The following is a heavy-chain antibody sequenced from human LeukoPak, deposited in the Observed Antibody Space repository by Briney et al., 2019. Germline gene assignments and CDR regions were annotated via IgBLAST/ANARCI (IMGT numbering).Heavy chain of an antibody. J-gene: IGHJ3*02. V-gene: IGHV4-39*01. CDR2: IYYSGST. D-gene: IGHD2-2*01. CDR1: GGSISSSSYY. Sequence: SETLSLTCTVSGGSISSSSYYWGWIRQPPGKGLEWIGSIYYSGSTYYNPSLKSRVTISVDTSKNQFSLKLSSVTAADTAVYYCARPMGYGSSTSCHPHAFDIWGQGTMVTDSS. CDR3: ARPMGYGSSTSCHPHAFDI.